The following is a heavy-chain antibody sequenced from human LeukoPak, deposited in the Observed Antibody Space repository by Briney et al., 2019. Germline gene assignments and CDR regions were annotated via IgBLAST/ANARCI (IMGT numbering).Heavy chain of an antibody. V-gene: IGHV1-2*02. CDR2: INPNSGGT. D-gene: IGHD3-3*01. CDR3: ARDGNFGVVTFDY. Sequence: ASVKVSCKASGYTFNDYYMHWVRQAPGQGLEWMGWINPNSGGTNYEQKFQGRVTMTRDTSISTAYMELSRLRSDDTAMYYCARDGNFGVVTFDYWGQGTLVTVSS. CDR1: GYTFNDYY. J-gene: IGHJ4*02.